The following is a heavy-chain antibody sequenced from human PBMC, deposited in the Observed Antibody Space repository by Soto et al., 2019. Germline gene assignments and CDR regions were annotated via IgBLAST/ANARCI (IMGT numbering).Heavy chain of an antibody. CDR2: IIPILTTP. CDR3: ATSVGIELTGEDGMDV. J-gene: IGHJ6*02. V-gene: IGHV1-69*01. Sequence: QVQLVQSGAEVKKTGSSVKVSCKASGGTFSIYGFSWVRQAPGQGPEWIGGIIPILTTPNYAQKFQGRVTIVADESTTTVYMELSSLKFEDTAVYYCATSVGIELTGEDGMDVWGQGTSVTVSS. CDR1: GGTFSIYG. D-gene: IGHD3-9*01.